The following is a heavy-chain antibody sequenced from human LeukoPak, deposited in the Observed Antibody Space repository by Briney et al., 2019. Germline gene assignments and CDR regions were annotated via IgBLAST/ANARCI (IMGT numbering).Heavy chain of an antibody. D-gene: IGHD6-13*01. CDR3: ARGLSSSRGAFDI. CDR2: INHSGST. Sequence: SETLSLTCAVYGGSFSGYYWSWIRQPPGKGLEWIGEINHSGSTNYNPSLKSRVTISVDTSKNQFSLKLSSVTAADTAVYYCARGLSSSRGAFDIWGQGTMVTVSS. V-gene: IGHV4-34*01. CDR1: GGSFSGYY. J-gene: IGHJ3*02.